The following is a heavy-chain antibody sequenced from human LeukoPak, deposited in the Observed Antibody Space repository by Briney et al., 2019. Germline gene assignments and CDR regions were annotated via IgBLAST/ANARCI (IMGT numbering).Heavy chain of an antibody. CDR1: GFTFSTFA. V-gene: IGHV3-23*01. J-gene: IGHJ5*02. Sequence: GGSLRLSCAASGFTFSTFAMAWVRQVPGKGLEWVSGVLGVGITYYADSVKGRFTLSKDNSKKTVYLQMNSLRVEHTAIYYCAKDLHYNDGRWEFDPWGQGTLVTVSS. CDR2: VLGVGIT. CDR3: AKDLHYNDGRWEFDP. D-gene: IGHD5-24*01.